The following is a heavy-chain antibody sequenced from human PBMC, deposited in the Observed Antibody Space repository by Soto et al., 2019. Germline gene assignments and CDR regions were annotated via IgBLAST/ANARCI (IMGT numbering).Heavy chain of an antibody. V-gene: IGHV3-74*01. CDR3: VTGRTQFERWLEP. J-gene: IGHJ5*02. D-gene: IGHD1-1*01. CDR1: GFTFATYW. CDR2: INSDWSTR. Sequence: GASXTLSGAPSGFTFATYWIHWFRQAPGKGRVCGSCINSDWSTRRYADSVKGRCTISRDHAQNTLYLPMNSFSDEDTAVHYCVTGRTQFERWLEPWGQGTLVKVAS.